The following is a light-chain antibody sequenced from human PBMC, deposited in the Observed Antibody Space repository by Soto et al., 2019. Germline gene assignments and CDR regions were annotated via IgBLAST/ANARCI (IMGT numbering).Light chain of an antibody. Sequence: QSVLTQPPSASGTPGQRVTISCSGSSSNIGTNSVNWYQQFPETAPKLLIYSNNQRPSGVPDRFSGSKSGTSASLSISGLQSEDEADYYCTAWDDNLSLVVFGGGTKVTVL. CDR1: SSNIGTNS. V-gene: IGLV1-44*01. CDR2: SNN. J-gene: IGLJ2*01. CDR3: TAWDDNLSLVV.